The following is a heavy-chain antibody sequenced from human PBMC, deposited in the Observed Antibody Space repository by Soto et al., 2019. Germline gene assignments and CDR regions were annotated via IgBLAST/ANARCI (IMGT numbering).Heavy chain of an antibody. CDR3: ARVTYYYDSSGYPGWFDP. J-gene: IGHJ5*02. CDR1: GGTFSSYA. V-gene: IGHV1-69*01. D-gene: IGHD3-22*01. CDR2: IIPIFGTA. Sequence: QVQLVQSGAEVKKPGSSVKVSCKASGGTFSSYAISWVRQAPGQGLEWMGGIIPIFGTANYAQKFQGRVTITADESTSTAYRELSSLRSEDTAVYYCARVTYYYDSSGYPGWFDPWGQGTLVTVSS.